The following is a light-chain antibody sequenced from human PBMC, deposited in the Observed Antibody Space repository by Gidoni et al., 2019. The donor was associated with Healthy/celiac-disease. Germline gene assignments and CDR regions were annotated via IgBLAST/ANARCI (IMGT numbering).Light chain of an antibody. CDR1: QSVSSN. J-gene: IGKJ1*01. Sequence: DIVMTQSPATLSVSPGERDTLSCRASQSVSSNLAWYQQKPGQAPRLLIYGASTMATGIPAMCSGSGYGTEFTLTISSLQSEDFAVYYCQQYNNWPGTFGQGTKVEIK. CDR2: GAS. CDR3: QQYNNWPGT. V-gene: IGKV3-15*01.